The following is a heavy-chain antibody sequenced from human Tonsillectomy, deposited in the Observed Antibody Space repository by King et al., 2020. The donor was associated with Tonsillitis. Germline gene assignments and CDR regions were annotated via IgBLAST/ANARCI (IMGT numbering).Heavy chain of an antibody. CDR1: GFTFSNAW. V-gene: IGHV3-15*01. CDR3: TTDRGIAVRPIFDS. J-gene: IGHJ4*02. CDR2: IKSKSAGVTT. Sequence: QLVQSGGDLVKPGGSLRLSCAASGFTFSNAWMSWARQASGKGLEWVGRIKSKSAGVTTEYAAPRKGRFTISRDDSKNTLYLQMNSLETEDTAGYYCTTDRGIAVRPIFDSWGQGTLVTVSS. D-gene: IGHD6-6*01.